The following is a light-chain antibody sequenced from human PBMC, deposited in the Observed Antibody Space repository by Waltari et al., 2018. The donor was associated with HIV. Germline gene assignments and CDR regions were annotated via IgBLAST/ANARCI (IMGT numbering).Light chain of an antibody. J-gene: IGKJ4*01. V-gene: IGKV1-9*01. CDR2: ATS. CDR1: QNIYSY. Sequence: DIQLTQSPSFLSASVGDRVTITCRASQNIYSYLAWYQQKPGRAHQVLISATSTLQSGVPSRFSGSGSGTEFALTITNLQPDDFATYYCQQVNGYPLTFGGGTKVEIK. CDR3: QQVNGYPLT.